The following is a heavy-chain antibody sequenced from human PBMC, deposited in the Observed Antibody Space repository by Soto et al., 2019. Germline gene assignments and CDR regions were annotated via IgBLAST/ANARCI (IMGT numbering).Heavy chain of an antibody. CDR2: ISSNGVGT. CDR1: GFTLSGHA. D-gene: IGHD6-6*01. J-gene: IGHJ6*03. V-gene: IGHV3-64*01. CDR3: ARRARPDFYCMDG. Sequence: EVQLAESGGGLAQPGGSLRVSCAASGFTLSGHAMDWVRQAPGKGLEYVSGISSNGVGTYYANSVQGRFTISRDNSKNTVYLQMGSLSTEDMAVYYCARRARPDFYCMDGWGKGTTVTVSS.